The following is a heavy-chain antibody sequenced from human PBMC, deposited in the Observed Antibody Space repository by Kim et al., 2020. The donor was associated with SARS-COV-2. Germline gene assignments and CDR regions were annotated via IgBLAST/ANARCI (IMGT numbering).Heavy chain of an antibody. CDR3: ARIGYSSSCTDY. Sequence: GGSLRLSCVASGFSFDNYWMSWVRQAPAKGLEWVANIKQDGGQIYYLDSLKGRFTISRDNAKNSVYLQLNSLRAEDTAVYYCARIGYSSSCTDYWGQGTLVTVSS. D-gene: IGHD6-13*01. J-gene: IGHJ4*02. CDR2: IKQDGGQI. CDR1: GFSFDNYW. V-gene: IGHV3-7*01.